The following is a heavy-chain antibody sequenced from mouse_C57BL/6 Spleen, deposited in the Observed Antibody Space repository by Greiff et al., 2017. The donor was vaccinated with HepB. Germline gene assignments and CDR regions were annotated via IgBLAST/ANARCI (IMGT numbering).Heavy chain of an antibody. J-gene: IGHJ4*01. D-gene: IGHD3-3*01. CDR3: AKGPYAYDAMDY. CDR1: GFTFSDYG. V-gene: IGHV5-17*01. CDR2: ISSGSSTN. Sequence: EVQVVESGGGLVKPGGSLKLSCAASGFTFSDYGMHWVRQAPEKGLEWVAYISSGSSTNYYADTVKGRFTISRDNAKNTLFLQMTSLRSEDTAMYYCAKGPYAYDAMDYWGQGTSVTVSS.